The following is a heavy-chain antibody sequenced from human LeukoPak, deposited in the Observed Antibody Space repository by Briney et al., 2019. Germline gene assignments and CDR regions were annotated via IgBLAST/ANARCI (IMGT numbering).Heavy chain of an antibody. Sequence: GGSLRLSCAASGFTFSSYSMNWVCQAPGKGLVWVSRISTDVSSTNYADSVKGRFTISRDNAKNTLYLQMNSLRAEDTAVYYCARESSVGAHKAFDYWGQGTLVTVSS. CDR1: GFTFSSYS. J-gene: IGHJ4*02. CDR3: ARESSVGAHKAFDY. V-gene: IGHV3-74*01. D-gene: IGHD1-26*01. CDR2: ISTDVSST.